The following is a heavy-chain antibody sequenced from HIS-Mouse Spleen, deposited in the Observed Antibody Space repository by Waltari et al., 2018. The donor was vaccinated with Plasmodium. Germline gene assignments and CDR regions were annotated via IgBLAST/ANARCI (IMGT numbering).Heavy chain of an antibody. CDR1: GLTFSSYW. D-gene: IGHD6-13*01. CDR2: IKQDGSEK. J-gene: IGHJ2*01. Sequence: EVQLVGSGGGLVQPGGSLSLTCAASGLTFSSYWLGWVRKAPGKGLEWVANIKQDGSEKYYVDSVKGRFTISRDNAKNSLYLQMNSLRAEDTAVYYCASSWYWYFDLWGRGTLVTVSS. CDR3: ASSWYWYFDL. V-gene: IGHV3-7*01.